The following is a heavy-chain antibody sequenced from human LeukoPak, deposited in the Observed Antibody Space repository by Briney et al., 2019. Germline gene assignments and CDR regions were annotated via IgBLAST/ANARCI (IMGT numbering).Heavy chain of an antibody. V-gene: IGHV1-2*02. J-gene: IGHJ6*02. CDR3: ARAPPNYDILTGPSYYYYGMDV. Sequence: ASVKVSCKASGYTFTGYYMHWVRQAPGQGLEWMGWINPNSGGTNHAQKFQGRVTMTRDTSISTAYMELSRLRSDDTAVYYCARAPPNYDILTGPSYYYYGMDVWGQGTTVTVSS. CDR1: GYTFTGYY. D-gene: IGHD3-9*01. CDR2: INPNSGGT.